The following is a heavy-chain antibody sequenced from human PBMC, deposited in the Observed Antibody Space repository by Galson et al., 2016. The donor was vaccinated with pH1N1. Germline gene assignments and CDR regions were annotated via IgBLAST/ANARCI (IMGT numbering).Heavy chain of an antibody. J-gene: IGHJ4*02. CDR1: GFSLSTSGMC. CDR2: IDWGDEK. V-gene: IGHV2-70*20. Sequence: PALVKPTQTLTLTCTFSGFSLSTSGMCVSWVRQPPGRALKWLALIDWGDEKYYSTSLKTRLTISKDTSKNQVVLTMTNMDPVDTATYYCARFTYGDYTTYFDYWGQGTLVTVSS. CDR3: ARFTYGDYTTYFDY. D-gene: IGHD4-17*01.